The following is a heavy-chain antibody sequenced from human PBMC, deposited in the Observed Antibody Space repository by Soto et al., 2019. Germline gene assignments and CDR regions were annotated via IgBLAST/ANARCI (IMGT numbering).Heavy chain of an antibody. J-gene: IGHJ4*02. D-gene: IGHD2-21*01. V-gene: IGHV3-23*01. CDR1: GFTFSNYG. CDR3: AKEMIASTLADFFDY. Sequence: EVQLLESGGGLIQPGGSLRLSCEASGFTFSNYGMTWVRQAPGKGLEWVSTISGSGDRAFYADPVKGRFTISRDNSNNTLYLQMNSLSAEDTAIYYCAKEMIASTLADFFDYWGQGILVTVSS. CDR2: ISGSGDRA.